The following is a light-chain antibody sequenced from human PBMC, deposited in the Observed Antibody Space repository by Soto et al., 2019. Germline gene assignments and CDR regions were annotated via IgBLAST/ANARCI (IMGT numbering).Light chain of an antibody. CDR3: SSYAASNTLGV. CDR2: EVS. J-gene: IGLJ3*02. Sequence: QSALTQPPSASGSPGQSVTISCTGTSSDVGAYNYVSWYQQHPGKVPKLIIYEVSKRPSGVPDRFSGSKSSNTASLTVSGLQPEDEADYYCSSYAASNTLGVFGGGTKLTVL. CDR1: SSDVGAYNY. V-gene: IGLV2-8*01.